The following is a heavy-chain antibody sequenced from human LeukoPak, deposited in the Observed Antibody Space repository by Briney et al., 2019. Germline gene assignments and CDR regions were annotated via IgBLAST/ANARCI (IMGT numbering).Heavy chain of an antibody. Sequence: PGGSLRLSCAASGFTFSSHAMHWVRQAPGKELEWVAVISYDGSNKYYADSVKGRFTISRDNSKNTLYLQMNSLRAEDTAVYYCARERGGSYKSRWFDPWGQGTLVTVSS. CDR3: ARERGGSYKSRWFDP. V-gene: IGHV3-30-3*01. J-gene: IGHJ5*02. CDR1: GFTFSSHA. D-gene: IGHD1-26*01. CDR2: ISYDGSNK.